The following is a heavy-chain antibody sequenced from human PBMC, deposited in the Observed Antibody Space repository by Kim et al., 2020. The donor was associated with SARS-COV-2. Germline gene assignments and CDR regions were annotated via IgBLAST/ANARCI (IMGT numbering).Heavy chain of an antibody. D-gene: IGHD1-26*01. CDR2: IKSKTDGGTT. CDR1: GFTFSNAW. Sequence: GGSLRLSCAASGFTFSNAWMSWVRQAPGKGLEWVGRIKSKTDGGTTDYAAPVKGRFTISRDDSKNTLYLQMNSLKTEDTAVYYCTTGSRRGSYPPAFDYWGQGTLVTVSS. CDR3: TTGSRRGSYPPAFDY. J-gene: IGHJ4*02. V-gene: IGHV3-15*01.